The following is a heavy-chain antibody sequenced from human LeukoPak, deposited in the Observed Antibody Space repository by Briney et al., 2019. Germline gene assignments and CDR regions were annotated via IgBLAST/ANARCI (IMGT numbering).Heavy chain of an antibody. CDR2: ISPYNGNT. CDR3: ARGGFSTTFDP. CDR1: VYTFSSYG. J-gene: IGHJ5*02. D-gene: IGHD4-11*01. V-gene: IGHV1-18*01. Sequence: ASVTVSCKASVYTFSSYGISWVRQAPGQGLGWMGWISPYNGNTNYAQNLQARVTMTTDTSTSTAYMELRSLRSDDTAVYYCARGGFSTTFDPWGQGTLVTVSS.